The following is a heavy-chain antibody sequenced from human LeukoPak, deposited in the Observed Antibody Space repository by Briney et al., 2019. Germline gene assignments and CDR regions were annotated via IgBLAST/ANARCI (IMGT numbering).Heavy chain of an antibody. V-gene: IGHV3-7*01. CDR1: GFTFSSSW. D-gene: IGHD3-10*01. Sequence: GGSLRLSCAASGFTFSSSWMNWVRQAPGKGLEWVANINQDGSQKHYVDSVKGRFTISRDNAKNSLYLQMNSLRAEDTAVYYCARDSGSRMVRGFIGGYFQHWGQGTLVTVSS. CDR3: ARDSGSRMVRGFIGGYFQH. CDR2: INQDGSQK. J-gene: IGHJ1*01.